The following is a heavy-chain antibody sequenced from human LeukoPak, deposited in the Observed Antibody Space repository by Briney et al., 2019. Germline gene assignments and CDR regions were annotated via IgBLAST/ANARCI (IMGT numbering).Heavy chain of an antibody. CDR2: ISSSSSTI. V-gene: IGHV3-48*01. J-gene: IGHJ4*02. CDR3: VREDTPATANY. Sequence: GGSLRLSCAASGFTFGSYSMNWVRQAPGKGLEWVSYISSSSSTIYYADSVKGRFTISRDNAKNSLYLQMNSLRAEDTAVYYCVREDTPATANYWGQGTLVTISS. D-gene: IGHD2-21*02. CDR1: GFTFGSYS.